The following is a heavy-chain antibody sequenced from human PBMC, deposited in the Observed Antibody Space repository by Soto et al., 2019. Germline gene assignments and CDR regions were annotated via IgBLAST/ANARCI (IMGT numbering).Heavy chain of an antibody. CDR3: ERGYCSGCSCYGY. CDR1: GGSISSSSYY. D-gene: IGHD2-15*01. Sequence: SETLSLTCTVSGGSISSSSYYWGWIRQPAGKGLEWIGSIYYSGSTYYNPSLKSRVTISVDTSKNQFSLKLSSVTAADTAVYYCERGYCSGCSCYGYCGHLSQVTVSS. V-gene: IGHV4-39*01. CDR2: IYYSGST. J-gene: IGHJ4*01.